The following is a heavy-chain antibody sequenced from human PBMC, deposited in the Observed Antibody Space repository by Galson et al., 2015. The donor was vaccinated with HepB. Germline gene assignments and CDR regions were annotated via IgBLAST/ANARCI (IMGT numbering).Heavy chain of an antibody. J-gene: IGHJ6*02. Sequence: SLRLSCAASGFTYSNYEMNWVRQAPGKGLEWVSYISSSGSTIYYADSVKGRFTISRDNAKNSLFLQMNSLGAEDTAIYYCARDSHPLSYDSWSGYSLIGSDSYYSLDVWGQGTTVTVSS. V-gene: IGHV3-48*03. CDR3: ARDSHPLSYDSWSGYSLIGSDSYYSLDV. D-gene: IGHD3-3*01. CDR2: ISSSGSTI. CDR1: GFTYSNYE.